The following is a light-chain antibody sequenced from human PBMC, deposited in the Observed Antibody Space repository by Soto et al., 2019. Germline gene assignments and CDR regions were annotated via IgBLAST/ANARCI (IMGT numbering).Light chain of an antibody. CDR3: QKDKSGPIT. V-gene: IGKV1-5*01. Sequence: IADSPSTLSXSVSGRSKIPSPASQRSRSWLAWSPQKPRKAXKXXXYDASSLASAVPPRLRGSGSGTDFTLTISRLQPEDVATYYCQKDKSGPITFGQRTTLEI. CDR2: DAS. J-gene: IGKJ5*01. CDR1: QRSRSW.